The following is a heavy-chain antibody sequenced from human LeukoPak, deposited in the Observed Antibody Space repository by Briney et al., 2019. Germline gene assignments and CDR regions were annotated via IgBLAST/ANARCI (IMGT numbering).Heavy chain of an antibody. V-gene: IGHV4-59*12. CDR2: IYYSGST. D-gene: IGHD3-3*01. CDR3: AGVFGLYDFWSGPVAEFDP. Sequence: SETLSLTCTVSGGSISSYYWSWIRQPPGKGLEWIGYIYYSGSTYYNPSLKSRVTISVDTSKNQFSLKLSSVTAADTAVYYCAGVFGLYDFWSGPVAEFDPWGQGTLVTVSS. CDR1: GGSISSYY. J-gene: IGHJ5*02.